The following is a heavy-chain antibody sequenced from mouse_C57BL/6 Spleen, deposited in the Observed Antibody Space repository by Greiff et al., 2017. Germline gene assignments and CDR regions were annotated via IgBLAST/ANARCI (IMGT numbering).Heavy chain of an antibody. CDR2: IDPETGGT. CDR3: SLYSNYLYYFDY. CDR1: GYTFTDYE. J-gene: IGHJ2*01. D-gene: IGHD2-5*01. Sequence: QVQLKQSGAELVRPGASVTLSCKASGYTFTDYEMHWVKQTPVHGLEWIGAIDPETGGTAYNQKFKGKAILTADKSSSTAYMELRSLTSEDSAVYYCSLYSNYLYYFDYWGQGTTLTVSS. V-gene: IGHV1-15*01.